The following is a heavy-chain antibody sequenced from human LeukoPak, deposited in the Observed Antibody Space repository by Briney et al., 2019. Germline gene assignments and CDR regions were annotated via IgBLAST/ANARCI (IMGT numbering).Heavy chain of an antibody. CDR3: ATNGFSGSYLATFDI. V-gene: IGHV4-59*01. D-gene: IGHD1-26*01. CDR1: GGSISSYY. Sequence: SETLSLTCTVSGGSISSYYWSWIRQPPGKGLEWIGYIYCSGSTNYNPSLKSRVTISVDTSKNQFSLKLSSVTAADTAVYYCATNGFSGSYLATFDIWGQGTMVTVSS. CDR2: IYCSGST. J-gene: IGHJ3*02.